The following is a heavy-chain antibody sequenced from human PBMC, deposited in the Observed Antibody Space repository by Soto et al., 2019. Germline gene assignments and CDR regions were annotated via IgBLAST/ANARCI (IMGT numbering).Heavy chain of an antibody. D-gene: IGHD3-10*01. CDR3: ATRPAHGSASCPPDF. CDR2: IETGRFGT. CDR1: GFSFNNYA. V-gene: IGHV3-23*01. Sequence: EVQLLESGGGLVQPGGSLRLSCAGSGFSFNNYAMTWVCQAQGKGPEWVAAIETGRFGTIYAEGVKGRFTISRDNSKNPFFLYMNNLRAEDTALYFCATRPAHGSASCPPDFWGQGTLVTVSS. J-gene: IGHJ4*02.